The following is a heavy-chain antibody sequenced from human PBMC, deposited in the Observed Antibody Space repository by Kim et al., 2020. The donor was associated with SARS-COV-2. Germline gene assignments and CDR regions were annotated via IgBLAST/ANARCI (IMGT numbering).Heavy chain of an antibody. CDR2: IIPIFGTA. Sequence: SVKVSCKASGGTFSSYAISWVRQAPGQGLEWMGGIIPIFGTANYAQKFQGRVTITADESTSTAYMELSSLRSEDTAVYYCARDSNYYDSSVAFDIWGQGTMVTVSS. J-gene: IGHJ3*02. CDR3: ARDSNYYDSSVAFDI. D-gene: IGHD3-22*01. CDR1: GGTFSSYA. V-gene: IGHV1-69*13.